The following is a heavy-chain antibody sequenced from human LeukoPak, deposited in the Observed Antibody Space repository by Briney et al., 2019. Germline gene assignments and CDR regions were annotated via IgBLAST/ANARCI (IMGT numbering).Heavy chain of an antibody. CDR2: ISYDGSNK. Sequence: GGSLSLSRAASGFTFSSYAMHWVRQAPGKGLEWEVVISYDGSNKYYADSGKGRFTISRDNSKNTLYLQMNSLRAEDRAVYYCAREGDSSGYYFDYWGQGTLVTVSS. J-gene: IGHJ4*02. D-gene: IGHD3-22*01. V-gene: IGHV3-30*04. CDR1: GFTFSSYA. CDR3: AREGDSSGYYFDY.